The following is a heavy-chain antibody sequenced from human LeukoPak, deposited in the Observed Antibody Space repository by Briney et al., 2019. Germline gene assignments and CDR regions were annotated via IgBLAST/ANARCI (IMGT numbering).Heavy chain of an antibody. J-gene: IGHJ5*02. Sequence: ASVKVSCKASRYTFTSYDINWVRQATGQGLEWMGWMNPNSGNTGYAQKFQGRVTMTRNTSISTAYMELNSLRSEDTAVYYCARGRYGDIVVVSAAILRDNWFDPWGQGTLVTVSS. CDR2: MNPNSGNT. V-gene: IGHV1-8*01. CDR1: RYTFTSYD. D-gene: IGHD2-2*01. CDR3: ARGRYGDIVVVSAAILRDNWFDP.